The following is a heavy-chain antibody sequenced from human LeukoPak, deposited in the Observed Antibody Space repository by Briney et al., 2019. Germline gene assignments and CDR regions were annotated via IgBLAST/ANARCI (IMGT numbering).Heavy chain of an antibody. V-gene: IGHV4-59*08. CDR1: GTSITRTY. CDR2: VYDTGDT. J-gene: IGHJ4*02. Sequence: SETLSLTCTVSGTSITRTYWSWIRQPPGRGLESVGYVYDTGDTDYNPSLKSRVTISVDTSKNQFSLKLTSVTAADTAVYYCARGAAATRDFWGQGTLVTVSS. CDR3: ARGAAATRDF. D-gene: IGHD6-13*01.